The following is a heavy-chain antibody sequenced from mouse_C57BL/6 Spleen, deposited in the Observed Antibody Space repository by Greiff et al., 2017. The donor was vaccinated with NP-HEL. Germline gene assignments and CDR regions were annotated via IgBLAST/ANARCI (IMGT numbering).Heavy chain of an antibody. V-gene: IGHV1-4*01. CDR1: GYTFTSYT. J-gene: IGHJ2*01. CDR2: INPSSGYT. CDR3: ARGSYDYDGFAYY. D-gene: IGHD2-4*01. Sequence: LVESGAELARPGASVKMSCKASGYTFTSYTMHWVKQRPGQGLEWIGYINPSSGYTKYNQKFKDKATLTADKSSSTAYMQLSSLTSEDSAVYYGARGSYDYDGFAYYWGQGTTLTVSS.